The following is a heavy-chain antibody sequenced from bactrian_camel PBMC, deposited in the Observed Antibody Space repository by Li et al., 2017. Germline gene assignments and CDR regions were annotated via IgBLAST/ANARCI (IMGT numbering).Heavy chain of an antibody. D-gene: IGHD5*01. CDR2: IKGNGGVT. V-gene: IGHV3S60*01. J-gene: IGHJ3*01. CDR1: GLSFEDYA. Sequence: HVQLVESGGGLVQPGGSLRLSCTVSGLSFEDYAMAWFRQAPGKEREVVACIKGNGGVTYYSDSVKGRFTISRDNAKNTVYLQMSSLKPEDTAMYYCQADRPNQGWAGRPCSALDAAGQGTQVTVS. CDR3: QADRPNQGWAGRPCSALDA.